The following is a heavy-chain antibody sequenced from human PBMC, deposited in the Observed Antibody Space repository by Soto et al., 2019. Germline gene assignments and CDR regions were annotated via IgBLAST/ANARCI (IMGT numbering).Heavy chain of an antibody. CDR3: ARSAYSSGSWYPIDY. CDR1: GYTFTYYY. CDR2: MNPNTRST. J-gene: IGHJ4*02. V-gene: IGHV1-46*01. D-gene: IGHD6-19*01. Sequence: ASVKVSCKASGYTFTYYYIHWVRQAPGQRLEWMGVMNPNTRSTHYAQKFQGRVTMTSDTSTTTAYMELGNLRSDDTALYYCARSAYSSGSWYPIDYWGQGTLVTVSS.